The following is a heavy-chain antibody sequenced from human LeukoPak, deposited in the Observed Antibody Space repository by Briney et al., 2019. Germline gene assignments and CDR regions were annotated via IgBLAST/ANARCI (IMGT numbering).Heavy chain of an antibody. CDR2: ISGSGGST. J-gene: IGHJ3*02. Sequence: GGSLRLSCAASGFTFSSYSMNWVRQAPGKGLEWVSAISGSGGSTYYADSVKGRFTISRDNSKNTLYLQMNSLRAEDTAVYYCANKVAATSHAFDIWGQGTMVTVSS. CDR1: GFTFSSYS. D-gene: IGHD2-15*01. V-gene: IGHV3-23*01. CDR3: ANKVAATSHAFDI.